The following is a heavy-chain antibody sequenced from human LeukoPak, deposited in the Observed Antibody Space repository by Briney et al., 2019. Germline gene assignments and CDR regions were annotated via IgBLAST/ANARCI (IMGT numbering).Heavy chain of an antibody. CDR2: ISGSGGST. CDR1: GFTFSSYA. CDR3: VRRGSYRYWYFDY. J-gene: IGHJ4*02. V-gene: IGHV3-23*01. Sequence: GGSLRLSCAASGFTFSSYAMSWVRRAPGKGLEWVSAISGSGGSTYYADSVKGRFTISRDNSKNTLYLQMNNLRAEDTAVYYCVRRGSYRYWYFDYWGQGTLVTVSS. D-gene: IGHD3-16*02.